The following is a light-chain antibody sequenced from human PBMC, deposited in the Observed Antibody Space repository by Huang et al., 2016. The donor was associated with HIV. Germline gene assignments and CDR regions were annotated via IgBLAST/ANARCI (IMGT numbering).Light chain of an antibody. CDR2: SAS. J-gene: IGKJ1*01. CDR1: QSVTSN. Sequence: EVVMTQSPAILSVSPGERATLSCRASQSVTSNLAWYQQKPGQAPRLLIYSASTRATGIPNRFSGSGSGTEFTLTISSLQSEDFAVYYCQHYNNWPWWTFGQGTKVEMK. CDR3: QHYNNWPWWT. V-gene: IGKV3-15*01.